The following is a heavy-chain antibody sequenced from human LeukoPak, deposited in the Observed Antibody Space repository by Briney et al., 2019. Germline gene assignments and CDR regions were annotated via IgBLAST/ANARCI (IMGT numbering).Heavy chain of an antibody. J-gene: IGHJ6*02. V-gene: IGHV4-34*01. CDR2: INHSGST. CDR1: GGSFSGYY. Sequence: SETLSLTCAVYGGSFSGYYWSWIRQPPGKGLEWIGEINHSGSTNYNPSLKSRVTISVDTSKNQFSLKLSSVTAADTAVYYCARGGPGGMDVWGQGTTVTVSS. CDR3: ARGGPGGMDV.